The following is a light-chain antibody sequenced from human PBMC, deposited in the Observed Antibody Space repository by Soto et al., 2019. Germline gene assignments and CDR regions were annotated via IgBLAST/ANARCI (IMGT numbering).Light chain of an antibody. Sequence: QSALTQPRSVSGSPGQSVTISCTGTSSDVGGYNYVSWYQQHPGKAPKLMIYDVSKRPSGVPDRFSGSKSGNTASLTISGLLAEDEADYYCCSHAGSYTYVFGTGTKVTVL. CDR2: DVS. J-gene: IGLJ1*01. V-gene: IGLV2-11*01. CDR3: CSHAGSYTYV. CDR1: SSDVGGYNY.